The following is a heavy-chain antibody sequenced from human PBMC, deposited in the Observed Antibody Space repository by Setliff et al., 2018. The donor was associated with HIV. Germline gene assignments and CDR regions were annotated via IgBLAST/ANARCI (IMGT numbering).Heavy chain of an antibody. Sequence: PSETLSLTCTVSGDSVSSRSYYWGWIRQPPGKGLEWVSYISSSSSTIYYADSVKGRFTISRDNAKNSLYLQMNSLRAEDTAVYYCAAVEIALTGTGLNYWGQGTLVTVSS. D-gene: IGHD6-13*01. CDR1: GDSVSSRS. CDR2: ISSSSSTI. J-gene: IGHJ4*02. V-gene: IGHV3-48*01. CDR3: AAVEIALTGTGLNY.